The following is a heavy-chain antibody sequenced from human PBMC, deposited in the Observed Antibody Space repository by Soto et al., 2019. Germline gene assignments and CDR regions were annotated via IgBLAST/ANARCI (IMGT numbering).Heavy chain of an antibody. CDR2: INAGNGNT. D-gene: IGHD4-17*01. V-gene: IGHV1-3*01. J-gene: IGHJ4*02. CDR3: AREVHGDYYFDY. Sequence: ASVKVSCKASGYTFTSYAMHWVRQAPGQRLEWMGWINAGNGNTKYSQKFQGRVTITRDTSASTAYMELSSLRSEDTAVYYCAREVHGDYYFDYWGQGTLVTVSS. CDR1: GYTFTSYA.